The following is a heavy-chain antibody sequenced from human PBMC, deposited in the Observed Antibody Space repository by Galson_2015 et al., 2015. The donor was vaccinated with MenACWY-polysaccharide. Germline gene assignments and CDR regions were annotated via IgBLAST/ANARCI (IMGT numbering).Heavy chain of an antibody. D-gene: IGHD2-15*01. J-gene: IGHJ4*02. Sequence: SLRLSCAASGFIFNTYGMAWARQAPGKGLEWVSAISGSASGGTTYYAASVKGRFTISKDNSKNTLYLQMNSLRVEDMAVYYCAREDFCSGGTCYFYDYWGQGTLVTVSS. V-gene: IGHV3-23*01. CDR1: GFIFNTYG. CDR3: AREDFCSGGTCYFYDY. CDR2: ISGSASGGTT.